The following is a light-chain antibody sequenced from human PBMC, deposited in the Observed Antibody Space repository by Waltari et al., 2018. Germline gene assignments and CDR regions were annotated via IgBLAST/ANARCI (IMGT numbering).Light chain of an antibody. Sequence: PCRASQGVSNYLAWYQEKPGKAPRLLIYSASNRASGIPARFSGSGSGTDFTLTISSLEPEDFAVYYCQQRSNSPRTFGQGTKVEIK. CDR3: QQRSNSPRT. V-gene: IGKV3-11*01. CDR1: QGVSNY. J-gene: IGKJ1*01. CDR2: SAS.